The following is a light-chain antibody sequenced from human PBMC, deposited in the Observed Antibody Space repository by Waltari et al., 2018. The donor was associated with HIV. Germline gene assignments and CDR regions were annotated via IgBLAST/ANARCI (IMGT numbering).Light chain of an antibody. CDR1: QDVRTY. J-gene: IGKJ4*01. CDR2: GAS. V-gene: IGKV1-8*01. CDR3: QQYSAVPST. Sequence: IRLTQSPSSLSASIGDKIPLTCRASQDVRTYLAWYRQKPGSGPNLLIYGASSLQNGISSRFSGRGSGTVFSLTISDLQSDDFALYYCQQYSAVPSTFGEGTRVEI.